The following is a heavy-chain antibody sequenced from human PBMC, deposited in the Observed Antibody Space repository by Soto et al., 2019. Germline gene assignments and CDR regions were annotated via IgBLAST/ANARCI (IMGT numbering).Heavy chain of an antibody. J-gene: IGHJ3*02. Sequence: QVQLVQSGAEVKKPGASVKVSCKASGYTFTSYAMHWVRQAPGQRLEWMGWINAGNGNTKYSQKFQGRVTITRDTSANTAYLEVGSLRSEGTAVYFCLPDAFDIWGQGEMVHLSS. V-gene: IGHV1-3*01. CDR2: INAGNGNT. CDR1: GYTFTSYA. CDR3: LPDAFDI.